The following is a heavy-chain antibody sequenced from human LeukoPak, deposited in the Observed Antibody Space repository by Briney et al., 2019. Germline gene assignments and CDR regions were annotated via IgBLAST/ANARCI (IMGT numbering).Heavy chain of an antibody. D-gene: IGHD3-22*01. Sequence: PGGSLRLSCAASGFTFDDYAMHWVRQAPGKGLEWVSGISWNSGSIGYADSVKGRFTIPRDNAKNSLYLQMNSLRAEDMALYYCAKDTAPYYYDSSGTFDYWGQGTLVTVSS. CDR1: GFTFDDYA. J-gene: IGHJ4*02. CDR3: AKDTAPYYYDSSGTFDY. CDR2: ISWNSGSI. V-gene: IGHV3-9*03.